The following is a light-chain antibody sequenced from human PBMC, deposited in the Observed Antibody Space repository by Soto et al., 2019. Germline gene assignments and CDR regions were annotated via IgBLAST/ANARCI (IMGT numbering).Light chain of an antibody. CDR3: QYYGNSPL. CDR2: GAS. J-gene: IGKJ5*01. V-gene: IGKV3-20*01. Sequence: EIVMTQSPATLSVSPWERATLSCRASQSVSSNLAWYQQKPGQAPRLLIYGASSRATGIPDRFGGSGSGTDFILTISRLEPEDFAVYYCQYYGNSPLFGQGARLEIK. CDR1: QSVSSN.